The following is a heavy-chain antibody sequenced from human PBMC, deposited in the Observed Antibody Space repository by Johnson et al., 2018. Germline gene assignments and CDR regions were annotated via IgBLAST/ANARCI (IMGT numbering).Heavy chain of an antibody. V-gene: IGHV3-74*01. CDR2: LNLYGTFP. CDR1: GFTFSRYW. D-gene: IGHD6-19*01. CDR3: VRGSSDWSGSDY. J-gene: IGHJ4*02. Sequence: EVQLLESGGGLVQXGGSLRLSCEASGFTFSRYWMHWVRQVPGKGLVWVSRLNLYGTFPDYAESVKGRFTLSRDDATNTVYLQIKSLRADDTAVYYCVRGSSDWSGSDYWGQGTLATVSS.